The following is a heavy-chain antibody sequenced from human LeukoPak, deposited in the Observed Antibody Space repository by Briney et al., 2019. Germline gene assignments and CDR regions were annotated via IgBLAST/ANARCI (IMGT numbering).Heavy chain of an antibody. V-gene: IGHV1-69*13. CDR1: EGTFGTYP. CDR2: IIPIFGTA. J-gene: IGHJ3*02. D-gene: IGHD6-13*01. Sequence: SVKVSCKASEGTFGTYPLSWVRQAPGQGLEWMGGIIPIFGTANYAQKFQGRVTITADESTSTAYMELSSLRSEDTAVYYCARTWQQLVLGAFDIWGQGTMVTVSS. CDR3: ARTWQQLVLGAFDI.